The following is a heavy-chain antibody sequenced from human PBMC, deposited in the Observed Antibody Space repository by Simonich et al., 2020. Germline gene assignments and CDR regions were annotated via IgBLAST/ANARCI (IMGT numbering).Heavy chain of an antibody. J-gene: IGHJ3*02. CDR1: GFTFSSYA. CDR3: AKEESYSSTSCYDAFDI. V-gene: IGHV3-23*01. Sequence: EVQLLESGGGLVQPGGSLRLSCAASGFTFSSYAMSWVRQAPGKGEEGDAAISGGGGSTYYADSVKGRFTISRDNSKNTLYLQMNSLRAEDTAVYYCAKEESYSSTSCYDAFDIWGQGTMVTVSS. D-gene: IGHD2-2*01. CDR2: ISGGGGST.